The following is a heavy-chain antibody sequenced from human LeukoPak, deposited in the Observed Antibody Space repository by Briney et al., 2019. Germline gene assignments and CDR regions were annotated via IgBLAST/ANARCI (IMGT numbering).Heavy chain of an antibody. CDR3: ARHERGVITDYFDY. CDR2: IYYSGST. V-gene: IGHV4-39*01. D-gene: IGHD3-10*01. J-gene: IGHJ4*02. CDR1: GGSISSSSYY. Sequence: SGTLSLTCTVSGGSISSSSYYWGWIRQPPGKGLEWIGSIYYSGSTYYNPSLKSRVTISVDTSKNQFSLKLSSVTAADTAVYYCARHERGVITDYFDYWGQGTLVTVSS.